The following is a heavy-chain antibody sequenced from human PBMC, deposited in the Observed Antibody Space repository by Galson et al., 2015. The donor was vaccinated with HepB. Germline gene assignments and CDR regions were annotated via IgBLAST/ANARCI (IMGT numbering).Heavy chain of an antibody. D-gene: IGHD3-10*01. CDR2: IIPILGIA. J-gene: IGHJ3*02. V-gene: IGHV1-69*02. CDR1: GGTFSSYT. CDR3: ASGEGSGTGAFDI. Sequence: QSGAEVKKPGESLRISCKASGGTFSSYTISWVRQAPGQGLEWMGRIIPILGIANYAQKFQGRVTITADKSTSTAYMELSSLRSEDTAVYYCASGEGSGTGAFDIWGQGTMVTVSS.